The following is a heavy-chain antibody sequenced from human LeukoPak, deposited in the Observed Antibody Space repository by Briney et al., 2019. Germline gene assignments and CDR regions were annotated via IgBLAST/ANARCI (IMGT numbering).Heavy chain of an antibody. D-gene: IGHD3-9*01. CDR1: GFTFSSYA. CDR3: TRRDYDILTGYYYYGMDV. Sequence: GGSLRLSCAASGFTFSSYAMSWVRQASGKGLEWVGRIRSKANSYATAYAASVKGRFTISRDDSKNTAYLQMNSLKTEDTAVYYCTRRDYDILTGYYYYGMDVWGQGTTVTVSS. CDR2: IRSKANSYAT. J-gene: IGHJ6*02. V-gene: IGHV3-73*01.